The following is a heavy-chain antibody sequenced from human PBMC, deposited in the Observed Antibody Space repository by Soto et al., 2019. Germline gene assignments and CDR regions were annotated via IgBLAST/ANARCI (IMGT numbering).Heavy chain of an antibody. CDR1: GYSFTSYW. CDR3: ARLDIVVVPAANFGFDP. Sequence: PGESLKISCKGSGYSFTSYWIVWVRQMPGKGLEWMGIIYPGDSDTRYSPSFQGQVTISADKSISTAYLQWSSLKASDTAMYYCARLDIVVVPAANFGFDPWGQGTLVTVSS. V-gene: IGHV5-51*01. J-gene: IGHJ5*02. CDR2: IYPGDSDT. D-gene: IGHD2-2*03.